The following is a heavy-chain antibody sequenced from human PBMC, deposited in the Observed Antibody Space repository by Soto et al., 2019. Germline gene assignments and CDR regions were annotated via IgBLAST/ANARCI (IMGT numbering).Heavy chain of an antibody. CDR2: TYHSGNP. CDR1: GDTISTGGYT. CDR3: ARDPSSSWFDYYGMDV. J-gene: IGHJ6*02. V-gene: IGHV4-30-2*01. D-gene: IGHD6-13*01. Sequence: PSETLSLTCDVSGDTISTGGYTWAWIRQPPGKALEWIGHTYHSGNPYYNPSLKSRVIISVDTSKNQFSLKLSSVTAADTAVYYCARDPSSSWFDYYGMDVWGQGTTVTVSS.